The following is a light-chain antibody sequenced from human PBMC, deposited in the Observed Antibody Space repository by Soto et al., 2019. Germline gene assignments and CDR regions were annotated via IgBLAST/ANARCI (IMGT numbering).Light chain of an antibody. CDR1: SSNIGSNT. V-gene: IGLV1-44*01. J-gene: IGLJ1*01. CDR2: SNN. Sequence: QSVLTQPPSAFGTPGQRVTISCSGSSSNIGSNTVNWYQQLPGTAPKLLIYSNNQRPSGVPDRFSGSKSGTSASLAISGLQSEDEADYYCAAWDDSLHGYVFGTGTKVTVL. CDR3: AAWDDSLHGYV.